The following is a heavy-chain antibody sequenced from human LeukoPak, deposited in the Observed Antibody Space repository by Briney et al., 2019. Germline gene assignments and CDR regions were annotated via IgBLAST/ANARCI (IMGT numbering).Heavy chain of an antibody. Sequence: KASETLSLTCAVYGGSFSGYYWSWIRQPPGKGLEGIGEINHSGSTNYNPSLKSRVTISVDTSKNQFSLKLSSVTAADTAVYYCARGRVYDYVWGSYRKNWFDPWGQGTLVTVSS. CDR3: ARGRVYDYVWGSYRKNWFDP. CDR2: INHSGST. CDR1: GGSFSGYY. D-gene: IGHD3-16*02. J-gene: IGHJ5*02. V-gene: IGHV4-34*01.